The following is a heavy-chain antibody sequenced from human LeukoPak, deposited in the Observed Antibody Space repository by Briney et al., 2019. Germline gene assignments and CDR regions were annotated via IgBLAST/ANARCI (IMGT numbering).Heavy chain of an antibody. D-gene: IGHD6-6*01. J-gene: IGHJ5*02. V-gene: IGHV5-51*01. CDR2: IWPDDSDT. CDR3: ARHSDVPLDL. CDR1: GYNFTNHW. Sequence: RGESLKISCKASGYNFTNHWVAWVRQRPGEGLEWMGIIWPDDSDTRYSPSFQGLVTISVDKSIGTALLQWRSLKASDTALYFCARHSDVPLDLWGQGTLVIVSS.